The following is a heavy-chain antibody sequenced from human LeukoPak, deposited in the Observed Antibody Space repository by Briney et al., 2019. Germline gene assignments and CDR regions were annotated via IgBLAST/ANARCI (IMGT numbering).Heavy chain of an antibody. CDR2: IYTSGST. CDR1: GGSISSGSYY. V-gene: IGHV4-61*02. CDR3: ARAIQLWLLDY. J-gene: IGHJ4*02. D-gene: IGHD5-18*01. Sequence: PSETLSLTCTVSGGSISSGSYYWSWIRQPAGKGLEWIGRIYTSGSTNYNPSLKSRVTISVDTSKNQFSLKLSSVTAADTAVYYRARAIQLWLLDYWGQGTLVTVSS.